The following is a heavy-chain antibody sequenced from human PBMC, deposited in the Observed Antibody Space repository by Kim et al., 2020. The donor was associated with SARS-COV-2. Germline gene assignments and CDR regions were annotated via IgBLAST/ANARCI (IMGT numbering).Heavy chain of an antibody. Sequence: SETLSLTCTVSGGSISSSSYYWGWIRQPPGKGLEWIGSIYYSGSTYYNPSLKSRVTISVDTSKNQFSLKLSSVTAADTAVYYCARRVGIVGATPYFDYWG. J-gene: IGHJ4*01. CDR1: GGSISSSSYY. V-gene: IGHV4-39*01. CDR2: IYYSGST. D-gene: IGHD1-26*01. CDR3: ARRVGIVGATPYFDY.